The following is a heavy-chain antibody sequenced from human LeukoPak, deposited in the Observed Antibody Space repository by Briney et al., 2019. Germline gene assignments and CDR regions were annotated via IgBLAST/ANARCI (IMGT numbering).Heavy chain of an antibody. D-gene: IGHD3-16*02. Sequence: ASVKVSCKASGGTFNSYAISWVRQAPGQGLEWMGGIIPMFETANYAQKFQGRVTITADEFTTTVYMELSSPRSDDTAVYYCARDRYDYVWGSYRYPFDYWGQGTLVTVSS. J-gene: IGHJ4*02. V-gene: IGHV1-69*13. CDR2: IIPMFETA. CDR1: GGTFNSYA. CDR3: ARDRYDYVWGSYRYPFDY.